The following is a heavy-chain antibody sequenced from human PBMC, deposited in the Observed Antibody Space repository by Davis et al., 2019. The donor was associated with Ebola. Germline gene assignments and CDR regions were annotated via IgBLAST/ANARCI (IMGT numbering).Heavy chain of an antibody. V-gene: IGHV3-23*01. CDR1: GFTFSSSA. J-gene: IGHJ4*02. CDR3: ARIVPDWYDSSGYSRNGRFDY. D-gene: IGHD3-22*01. Sequence: GESLKISCAASGFTFSSSAMSWVRQAPGKGLEWVSATSGTGTTYYADSVKGRFTISRDNSNNTLYLQMNSLRPEDTAVYYCARIVPDWYDSSGYSRNGRFDYWGQGTLLTVSS. CDR2: TSGTGTT.